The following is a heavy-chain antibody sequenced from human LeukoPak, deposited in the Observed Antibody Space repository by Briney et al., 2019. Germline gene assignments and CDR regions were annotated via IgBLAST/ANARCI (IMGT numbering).Heavy chain of an antibody. Sequence: GESLKISCKGSGYSFTSYWIGWERQMPGKGLEWMGIIYPGDSDTRYSPSFQGQVTTSADKSISTAYLQWSSLKASDTAMYYCARFLGYSYGYSYFDYWGQGTLVTVSS. CDR2: IYPGDSDT. V-gene: IGHV5-51*01. D-gene: IGHD5-18*01. CDR1: GYSFTSYW. CDR3: ARFLGYSYGYSYFDY. J-gene: IGHJ4*02.